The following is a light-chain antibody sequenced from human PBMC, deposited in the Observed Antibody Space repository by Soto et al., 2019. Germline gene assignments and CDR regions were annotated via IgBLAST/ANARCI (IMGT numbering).Light chain of an antibody. CDR3: QQGSTTPIT. Sequence: AIRMTQSPSSFSASTGDRVTITCRASQGISSYLAWYQQKPGKAPKLLIYAASTLQSGVPSRFSGSGSGTDFTLTISCLQSEDFATYYCQQGSTTPITFGLGTRLEIK. J-gene: IGKJ5*01. V-gene: IGKV1-8*01. CDR2: AAS. CDR1: QGISSY.